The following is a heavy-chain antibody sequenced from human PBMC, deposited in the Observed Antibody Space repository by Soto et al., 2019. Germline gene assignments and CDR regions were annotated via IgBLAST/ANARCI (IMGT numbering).Heavy chain of an antibody. D-gene: IGHD6-6*01. J-gene: IGHJ4*02. Sequence: TLSLTCAVYGGSISSGGYSWSWIRQPPGKGLEWIGYIYHSGSTYYNPSLKSRVTISVDRSKNQFSLTLNSVTAADTAVYYCARSSIEPRVFMYPFDSWGQGTLVTVSS. CDR3: ARSSIEPRVFMYPFDS. CDR2: IYHSGST. V-gene: IGHV4-30-2*01. CDR1: GGSISSGGYS.